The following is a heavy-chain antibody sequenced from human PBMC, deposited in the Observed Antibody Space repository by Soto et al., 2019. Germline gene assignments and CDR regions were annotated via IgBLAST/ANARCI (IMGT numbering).Heavy chain of an antibody. CDR2: MNPNSGNT. CDR3: ASGCIRYYYYYMDV. V-gene: IGHV1-8*01. Sequence: ASVKVSCKASGYTFTSYDINWVRQATGQGLEWMGWMNPNSGNTGYAQKFQGRVTMTRNTSISTAYMGLSSLRSEDTAVYYCASGCIRYYYYYMDVWGKGTTVTVSS. CDR1: GYTFTSYD. J-gene: IGHJ6*03.